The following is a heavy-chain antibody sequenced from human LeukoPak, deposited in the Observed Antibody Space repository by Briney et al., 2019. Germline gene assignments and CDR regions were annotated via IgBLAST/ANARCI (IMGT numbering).Heavy chain of an antibody. CDR2: ISSSSSYI. D-gene: IGHD3-22*01. J-gene: IGHJ4*02. Sequence: PGGSLRLSCAASGFTFSSYSMNWVRQAPGKGLEWVSSISSSSSYIYYADSVKGRFTISRDNAKNSLYLQMNSLRAEDTAVYYCARDGHYYDSSGYAYWGQGTLVTVSS. CDR3: ARDGHYYDSSGYAY. CDR1: GFTFSSYS. V-gene: IGHV3-21*01.